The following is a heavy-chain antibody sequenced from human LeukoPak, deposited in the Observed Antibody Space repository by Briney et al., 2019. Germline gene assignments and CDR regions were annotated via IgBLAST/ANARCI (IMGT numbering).Heavy chain of an antibody. CDR2: VSISSGTI. D-gene: IGHD3-16*01. CDR3: ARAMSTFGGVRNYFDS. J-gene: IGHJ4*02. V-gene: IGHV3-48*04. CDR1: GFTFSGHN. Sequence: PGGSLRLSCAASGFTFSGHNMSWVRQAPGKGLEWISFVSISSGTIYYADSVNGRFRISRDNAKSSLDLEMNSLRAEDTAVYYCARAMSTFGGVRNYFDSWGQGTLVTVSS.